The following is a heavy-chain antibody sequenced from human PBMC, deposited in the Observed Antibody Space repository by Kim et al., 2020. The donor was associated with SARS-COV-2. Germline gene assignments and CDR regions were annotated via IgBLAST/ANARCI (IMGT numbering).Heavy chain of an antibody. CDR3: ARDEVDPYYDFWSGKLWGGVGYYYYGMDV. Sequence: GGSLRLSCAASGFTFSSYEMNWVRQAPGKGLEWVSYISSSGSTIYYADSVKGRFTISRDNAKNSLYLQMNSLRAEDTAVYYCARDEVDPYYDFWSGKLWGGVGYYYYGMDVWGQGTTVTVSS. CDR2: ISSSGSTI. J-gene: IGHJ6*02. CDR1: GFTFSSYE. V-gene: IGHV3-48*03. D-gene: IGHD3-3*01.